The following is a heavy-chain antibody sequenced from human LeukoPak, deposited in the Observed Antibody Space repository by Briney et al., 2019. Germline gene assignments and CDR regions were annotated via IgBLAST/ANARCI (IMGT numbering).Heavy chain of an antibody. J-gene: IGHJ2*01. CDR1: GLTVSSNY. D-gene: IGHD5-24*01. V-gene: IGHV3-7*03. CDR2: IKEDGSRI. CDR3: TRRAARWQFDL. Sequence: GGSLRLSCAASGLTVSSNYMSWGRQAPGKGLEWVANIKEDGSRINYVDSVKGRFTISRDNAKNSLYLQMSSLRAEDTALYYCTRRAARWQFDLWGRGTLLTVSS.